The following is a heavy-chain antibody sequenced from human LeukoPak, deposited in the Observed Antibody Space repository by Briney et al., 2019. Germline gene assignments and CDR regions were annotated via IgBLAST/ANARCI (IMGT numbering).Heavy chain of an antibody. Sequence: PETLSLTCTVSGGSTGSFYWNWIRQPPGKGLEWIGYVYSSGNTNYSPSLKSRVIISVDTSKNQFSLKLSSVTAADTAVYYCARGGVLLGIDYWGQGTLVTVSS. D-gene: IGHD2-8*02. CDR3: ARGGVLLGIDY. CDR2: VYSSGNT. V-gene: IGHV4-59*01. J-gene: IGHJ4*02. CDR1: GGSTGSFY.